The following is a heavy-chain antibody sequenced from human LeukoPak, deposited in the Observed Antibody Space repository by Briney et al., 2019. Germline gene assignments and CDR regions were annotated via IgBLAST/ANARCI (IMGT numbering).Heavy chain of an antibody. CDR3: ATSDYDSRYYFDF. CDR2: INSDGSIT. Sequence: PGGSLRLSCAASGFTFSNYWMHWVRQAPGKRLVWVSRINSDGSITDYADSVKGRFTMSRDNAKNTLYLQVNTLRAEDTAVYYCATSDYDSRYYFDFWGQGTLVTVSS. V-gene: IGHV3-74*01. D-gene: IGHD3-3*01. CDR1: GFTFSNYW. J-gene: IGHJ4*02.